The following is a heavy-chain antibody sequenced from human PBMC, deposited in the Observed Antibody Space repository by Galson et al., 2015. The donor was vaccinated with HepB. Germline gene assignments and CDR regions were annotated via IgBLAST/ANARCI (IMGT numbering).Heavy chain of an antibody. V-gene: IGHV3-23*01. CDR3: AKLVGATGKLGGGETDAFDI. CDR1: GFTFSSYA. D-gene: IGHD1-26*01. Sequence: SLRLSCAASGFTFSSYATSWVRQAPGKGLEWVSAISGSGGSTYYADSVKGRFTISRDNSKNTLYLQMNSLRAEDTAVYYCAKLVGATGKLGGGETDAFDIWGQGTMVTVSS. CDR2: ISGSGGST. J-gene: IGHJ3*02.